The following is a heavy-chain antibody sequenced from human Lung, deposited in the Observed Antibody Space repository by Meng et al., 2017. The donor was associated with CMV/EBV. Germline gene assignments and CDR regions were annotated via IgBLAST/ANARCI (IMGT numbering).Heavy chain of an antibody. CDR2: IPHRGSS. Sequence: QVQLRESGPALVKPSATLSLTCAVSGDSIPTQNWWAWVRQPPGKGLEWIGEIPHRGSSAYNPFLKSRVSMSIDKSKNQFSLKLTSVTAADTAVYHCLRRSGGSVWGQGTLVTVSS. J-gene: IGHJ1*01. D-gene: IGHD3-10*01. V-gene: IGHV4-4*02. CDR3: LRRSGGSV. CDR1: GDSIPTQNW.